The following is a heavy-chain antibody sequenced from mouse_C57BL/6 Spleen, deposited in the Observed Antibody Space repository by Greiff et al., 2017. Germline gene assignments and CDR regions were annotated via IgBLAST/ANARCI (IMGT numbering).Heavy chain of an antibody. Sequence: DVMLVESGGGLVQPGGSLSLSCAASGFTFTDYYMSWVRQPPGKALEWLGFIRNKANGYTTEYSASVKGRFTISRDNSQSILYLQMNALRAEDSATYYCARYLDCDYDGFAYWGQGTLVTVSA. D-gene: IGHD2-4*01. CDR3: ARYLDCDYDGFAY. J-gene: IGHJ3*01. CDR1: GFTFTDYY. V-gene: IGHV7-3*01. CDR2: IRNKANGYTT.